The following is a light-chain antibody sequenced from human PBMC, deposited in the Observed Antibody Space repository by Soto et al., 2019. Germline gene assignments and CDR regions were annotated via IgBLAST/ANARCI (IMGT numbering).Light chain of an antibody. CDR2: RNN. V-gene: IGLV1-47*01. Sequence: QSVLTQPPSASGTPGQRVTISCSGSSSKIGSNYVYWYQQLPGTAPKLLIYRNNQRPSEVPDRFSRSKSGPSASLAIGGLRSEDEADDYCAAWDDSLGGHAVFGGGTQLTVL. J-gene: IGLJ7*01. CDR3: AAWDDSLGGHAV. CDR1: SSKIGSNY.